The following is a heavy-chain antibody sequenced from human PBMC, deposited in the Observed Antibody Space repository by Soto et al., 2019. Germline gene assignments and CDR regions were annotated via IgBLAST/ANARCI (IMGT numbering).Heavy chain of an antibody. CDR2: IYPGDSDT. J-gene: IGHJ6*03. CDR1: GYSFTSYW. CDR3: ARQVGYCSSTSCLDYHYYMDV. Sequence: PRESLKISCKGSGYSFTSYWIGWVRQMPGKGLEWMGIIYPGDSDTRYSPSFQGQVTISADKSISTAYLQWSSLKASDTAMYYCARQVGYCSSTSCLDYHYYMDVWGKGTTVTVSS. V-gene: IGHV5-51*01. D-gene: IGHD2-2*01.